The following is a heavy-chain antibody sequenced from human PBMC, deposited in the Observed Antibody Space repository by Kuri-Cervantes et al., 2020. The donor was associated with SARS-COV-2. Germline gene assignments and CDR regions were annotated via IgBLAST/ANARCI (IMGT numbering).Heavy chain of an antibody. CDR2: IYYSGST. D-gene: IGHD2-2*01. CDR3: ARHIVVVPAAPNWFDP. CDR1: GGSISSYY. Sequence: GSLRLSCTVSGGSISSYYWSWIRQPPGKGLEWIGYIYYSGSTNYNPSLKSRVTISVDTSKNQFSLKLSSVTAADTAVYYCARHIVVVPAAPNWFDPWGQGTLVTVSS. J-gene: IGHJ5*02. V-gene: IGHV4-59*08.